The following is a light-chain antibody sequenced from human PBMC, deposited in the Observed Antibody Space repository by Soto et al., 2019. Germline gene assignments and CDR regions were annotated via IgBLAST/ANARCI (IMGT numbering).Light chain of an antibody. V-gene: IGKV1-39*01. Sequence: DIQMTQSPSSLSASLGDTVTISCRASQNIANYLHWYQQKAGKAPEVLLYVASVLKDGVSSRFSGSGYGTDFTLISTNLPPEDFAMYYCQQSFGSPPITFGQGTRLDIK. J-gene: IGKJ5*01. CDR1: QNIANY. CDR3: QQSFGSPPIT. CDR2: VAS.